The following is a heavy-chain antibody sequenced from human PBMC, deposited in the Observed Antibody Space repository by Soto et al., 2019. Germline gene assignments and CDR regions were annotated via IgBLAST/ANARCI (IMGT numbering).Heavy chain of an antibody. CDR3: ARPLYAHWAFGI. V-gene: IGHV4-39*01. D-gene: IGHD2-2*01. Sequence: QLLESGPGLVKPSETLSLSCTVSGDSMTISDFLWGWVRQSPGKVLEWIGGIYYSGSAYYNPSLRSRATLSVDTSRNQFFLSVTSVTAADTAVYYWARPLYAHWAFGIWGQGKLVTVSS. CDR2: IYYSGSA. CDR1: GDSMTISDFL. J-gene: IGHJ3*02.